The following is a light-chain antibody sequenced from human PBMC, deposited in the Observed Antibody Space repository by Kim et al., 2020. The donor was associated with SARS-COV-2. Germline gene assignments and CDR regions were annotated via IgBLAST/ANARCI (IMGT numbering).Light chain of an antibody. J-gene: IGLJ2*01. CDR3: STWDDSLTVL. CDR2: PSN. V-gene: IGLV1-44*01. Sequence: PGQRVTLSCSGSSSNIGGHPVYWYQQLPGTAPKLLIYPSNQRPSGVPDRFSASKSGTSASLAISDLQSEDEADYFCSTWDDSLTVLFGGGTQLTVL. CDR1: SSNIGGHP.